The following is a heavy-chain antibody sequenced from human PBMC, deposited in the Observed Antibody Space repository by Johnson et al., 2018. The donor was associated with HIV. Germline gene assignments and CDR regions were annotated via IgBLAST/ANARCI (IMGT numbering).Heavy chain of an antibody. J-gene: IGHJ3*02. CDR2: ISYDGTKK. CDR3: ARHTGYDAFDI. Sequence: QVQLVESGGGVVQPGRSLRLSCAASGFTFSNYAMHWVRQAPGKGLEWVAVISYDGTKKNYADSVKGRFTISRDNSENTLYLQMNSLRAEDTAVYYCARHTGYDAFDIWGQGTMVTVSS. V-gene: IGHV3-30*04. D-gene: IGHD2-21*01. CDR1: GFTFSNYA.